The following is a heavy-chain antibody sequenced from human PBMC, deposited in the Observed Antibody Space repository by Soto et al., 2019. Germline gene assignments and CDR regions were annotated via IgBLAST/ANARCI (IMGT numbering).Heavy chain of an antibody. V-gene: IGHV4-31*03. CDR2: IYYSGST. CDR1: GGSISSAGYY. D-gene: IGHD3-3*01. J-gene: IGHJ5*02. Sequence: TLSLTCTVSGGSISSAGYYWSWIRQHPGKGLEWIGYIYYSGSTYYNPSLKSRVTISVDTSKNQFALKLSSVTAADTAVYYCARDRGRVSFYDFWSGYYLDSDDNDRNWFDPWGRGTLVIVSS. CDR3: ARDRGRVSFYDFWSGYYLDSDDNDRNWFDP.